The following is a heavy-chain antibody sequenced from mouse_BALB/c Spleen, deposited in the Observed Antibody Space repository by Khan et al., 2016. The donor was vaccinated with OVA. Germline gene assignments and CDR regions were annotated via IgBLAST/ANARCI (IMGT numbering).Heavy chain of an antibody. V-gene: IGHV5-6-5*01. CDR1: GFTFSNYA. CDR3: ARDYWFPY. CDR2: ISSGASA. Sequence: EVELVESGGGLVKPGGSLKLSCAASGFTFSNYAMSWVRQSPEKGLEWVASISSGASAYYPDSVKGRFTISRDNARNILYLQMSSLRSEDTAMYYCARDYWFPYWGQGTLVTVSA. J-gene: IGHJ3*01.